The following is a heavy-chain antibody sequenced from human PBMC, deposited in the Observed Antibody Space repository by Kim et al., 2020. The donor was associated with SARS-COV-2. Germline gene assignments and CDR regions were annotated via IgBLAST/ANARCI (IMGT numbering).Heavy chain of an antibody. Sequence: TNNAQKLQGRVTMTTDTSTSTADMELRSLRSDDTAVYYCARGEAVAGEDYWGQGTLVTVSS. CDR2: T. V-gene: IGHV1-18*01. CDR3: ARGEAVAGEDY. J-gene: IGHJ4*02. D-gene: IGHD6-19*01.